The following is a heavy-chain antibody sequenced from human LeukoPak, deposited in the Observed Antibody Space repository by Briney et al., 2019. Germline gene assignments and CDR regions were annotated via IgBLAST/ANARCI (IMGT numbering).Heavy chain of an antibody. Sequence: LGASVKVSCKASGYTFTSYAMHWVRQAPGQRLEWMGWINAGNGNTKYSQKFQGRVTITRDTSASTAYMELSSLRSEDTAVYYCARNHQITHGIAARTSVSWFDPWGQGTLVTVSS. D-gene: IGHD6-6*01. J-gene: IGHJ5*02. CDR2: INAGNGNT. CDR1: GYTFTSYA. V-gene: IGHV1-3*01. CDR3: ARNHQITHGIAARTSVSWFDP.